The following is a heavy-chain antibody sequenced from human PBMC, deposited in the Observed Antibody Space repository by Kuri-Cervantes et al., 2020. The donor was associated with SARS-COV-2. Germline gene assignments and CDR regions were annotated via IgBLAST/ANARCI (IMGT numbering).Heavy chain of an antibody. CDR2: MNPNSGNT. Sequence: ASVKVSCKASGYTFTSYDINWARQATGQGLEWMGWMNPNSGNTGYAQKFQGRVTITRNTSISTAYMELSSLRSEDTAVYYCARALYSSYVYFDLWGRGTLVTVSS. CDR3: ARALYSSYVYFDL. J-gene: IGHJ2*01. D-gene: IGHD4-11*01. CDR1: GYTFTSYD. V-gene: IGHV1-8*03.